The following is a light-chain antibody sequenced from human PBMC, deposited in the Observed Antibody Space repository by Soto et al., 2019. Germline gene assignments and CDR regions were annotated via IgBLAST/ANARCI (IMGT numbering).Light chain of an antibody. CDR3: SLVDPAPIT. CDR2: AAS. V-gene: IGKV1-39*01. J-gene: IGKJ5*01. CDR1: QSISNY. Sequence: DVLMNQSPSSLSSSVGDRVTITCLASQSISNYLNWYQQKPGKAPNLLIYAASTLQSGVPSRYSGGGSGTKETVKTSTLQTEFSAAQACSLVDPAPITFGQGTRLEIK.